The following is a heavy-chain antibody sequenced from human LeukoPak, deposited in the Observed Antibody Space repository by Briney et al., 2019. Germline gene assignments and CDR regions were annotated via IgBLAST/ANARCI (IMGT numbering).Heavy chain of an antibody. J-gene: IGHJ4*02. V-gene: IGHV4-61*01. D-gene: IGHD5-12*01. CDR2: IYYSGST. Sequence: SETLSLTCTVSGGSISSSSYYWSWTRQPPGKGLEWIGYIYYSGSTNYNPSLKSRVTISVDTSKNQFSLKLSSVTAADTAVYYCARAVGWLRPFDYWGQGTLVTVSS. CDR1: GGSISSSSYY. CDR3: ARAVGWLRPFDY.